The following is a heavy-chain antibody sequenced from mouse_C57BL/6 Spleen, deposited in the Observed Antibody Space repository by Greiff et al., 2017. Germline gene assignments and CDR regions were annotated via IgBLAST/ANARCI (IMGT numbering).Heavy chain of an antibody. CDR3: ARGRSNYEVKNAMDY. Sequence: QVQLQQPGTELVKPGASVKLSCKASGYTFTSYWMHWVKQRPGQGLEWIGNINPSNGGTNYNEKFKSKATLTIDKSSSTAYMQLSSLTSEDSAVYYCARGRSNYEVKNAMDYWGQGTSVTVSS. V-gene: IGHV1-53*01. CDR1: GYTFTSYW. CDR2: INPSNGGT. J-gene: IGHJ4*01. D-gene: IGHD2-5*01.